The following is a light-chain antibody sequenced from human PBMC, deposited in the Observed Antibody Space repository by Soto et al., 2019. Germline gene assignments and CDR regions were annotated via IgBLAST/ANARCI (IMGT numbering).Light chain of an antibody. CDR3: SSYAGSNNLV. CDR1: SSDVGGYNY. Sequence: QAVVTQPPSASGSPGQSVTISCTGTSSDVGGYNYVSWYQQHPGKAPKLMIYEVSKRPSGVPDRFSGSKSGNTASLTVSGRQAEDEADYYCSSYAGSNNLVFGGGTKVTVL. J-gene: IGLJ2*01. V-gene: IGLV2-8*01. CDR2: EVS.